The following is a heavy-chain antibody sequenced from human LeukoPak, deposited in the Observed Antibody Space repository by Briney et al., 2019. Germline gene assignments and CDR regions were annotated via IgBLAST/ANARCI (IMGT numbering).Heavy chain of an antibody. CDR2: IKQDGSEK. CDR1: GFTFSSYR. CDR3: ARESGTRAADY. Sequence: GGSLRLSCAASGFTFSSYRMSWVRQAPGKGLEWVANIKQDGSEKYYVDSVKGRFTISRDNAKNSLYLQMNSLGAEDTAVYYCARESGTRAADYWGQGTLVTVSS. V-gene: IGHV3-7*01. J-gene: IGHJ4*02. D-gene: IGHD1/OR15-1a*01.